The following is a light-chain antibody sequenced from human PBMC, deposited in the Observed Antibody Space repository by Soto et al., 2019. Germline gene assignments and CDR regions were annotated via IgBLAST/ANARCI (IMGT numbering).Light chain of an antibody. Sequence: EIVLTQSPGTLSLSPGXRATLSCRASQSVSNNYLAWYQQKPGQAPRLLIYGASNRATGIPDRFSGSGSGTDFTLTISRLEPEDFAVYYCQKYGSSGTFGQWTKVDTK. CDR1: QSVSNNY. J-gene: IGKJ1*01. CDR3: QKYGSSGT. CDR2: GAS. V-gene: IGKV3-20*01.